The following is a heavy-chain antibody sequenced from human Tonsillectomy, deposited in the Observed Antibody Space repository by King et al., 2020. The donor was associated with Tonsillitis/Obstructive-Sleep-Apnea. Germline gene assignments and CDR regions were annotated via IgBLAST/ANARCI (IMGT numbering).Heavy chain of an antibody. Sequence: VQLVESGGGLVKPGGSLRLSCAASGFTFSNAWMNWVRQAPGKGLEWVGRIKSKTDGGTTDYAAPVKGRFTTSRDDSKNTLYLQMNSLKTEDTAVYYCTTGYCSSTSCSLDYWGQGTLVTVSS. CDR3: TTGYCSSTSCSLDY. CDR2: IKSKTDGGTT. V-gene: IGHV3-15*07. CDR1: GFTFSNAW. J-gene: IGHJ4*02. D-gene: IGHD2-2*01.